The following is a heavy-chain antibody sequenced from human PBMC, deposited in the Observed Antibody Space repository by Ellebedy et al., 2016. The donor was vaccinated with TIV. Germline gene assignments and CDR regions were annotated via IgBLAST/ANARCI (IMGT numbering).Heavy chain of an antibody. D-gene: IGHD6-19*01. Sequence: PGGSLRLSCAASGFTFISYAMSWVRQAPGKGLEWFPAISGSGGSTYYADSVKGRFTISRDNSKNTLYLQMNSLRAEDKAVYYCAKDLGSSGWYGVYWGQGTMVTVSS. CDR3: AKDLGSSGWYGVY. V-gene: IGHV3-23*01. CDR1: GFTFISYA. J-gene: IGHJ4*02. CDR2: ISGSGGST.